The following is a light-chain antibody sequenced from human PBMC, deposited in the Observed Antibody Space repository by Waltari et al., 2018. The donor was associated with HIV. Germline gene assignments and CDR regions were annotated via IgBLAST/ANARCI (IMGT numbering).Light chain of an antibody. CDR2: DVS. CDR3: SSYTSSSTPLVV. J-gene: IGLJ2*01. CDR1: SSAVGGYNY. Sequence: SALTQPASVSGSPGQSIPISCTGTSSAVGGYNYVSWYQQHPGKAPKLMIYDVSNRPSGVSNRFSGSKSGNTASLTISGLQAEDEADYYCSSYTSSSTPLVVFGGGTKLTVL. V-gene: IGLV2-14*03.